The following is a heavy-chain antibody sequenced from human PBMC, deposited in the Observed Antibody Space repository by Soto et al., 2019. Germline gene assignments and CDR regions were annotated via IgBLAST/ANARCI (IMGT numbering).Heavy chain of an antibody. Sequence: DVQLAETGGGLIQPGRSLRLSCAASGFIVSSSYMTWVRQAPGKGLEWVSVIYADGRTYYADSVKGRFTISRANSKNTLYLQMNSLSAEDTAVYYCARCGRWYGQCYFDCWGQGTLVTVSS. CDR2: IYADGRT. J-gene: IGHJ4*02. D-gene: IGHD6-13*01. CDR1: GFIVSSSY. CDR3: ARCGRWYGQCYFDC. V-gene: IGHV3-53*02.